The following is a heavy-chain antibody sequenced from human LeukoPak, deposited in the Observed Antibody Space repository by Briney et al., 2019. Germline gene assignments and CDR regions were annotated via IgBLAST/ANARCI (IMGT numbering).Heavy chain of an antibody. CDR2: INPNSGGT. V-gene: IGHV1-2*02. Sequence: GASVKVSCKASGYTFTGYYMHWVRQAPGQGLEWMGWINPNSGGTNYAQKFQGRVTMTRDTSISTAYMELSRLRSDDTAVYYCARVRPAPSGYYGSGSTALDYWGQGTLVTVSS. D-gene: IGHD3-10*01. J-gene: IGHJ4*02. CDR1: GYTFTGYY. CDR3: ARVRPAPSGYYGSGSTALDY.